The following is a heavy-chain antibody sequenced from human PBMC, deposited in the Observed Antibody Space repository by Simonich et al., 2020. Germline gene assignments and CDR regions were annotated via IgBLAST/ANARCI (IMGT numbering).Heavy chain of an antibody. CDR1: GFTFSSCG. CDR2: LGYDGSNK. D-gene: IGHD4-17*01. Sequence: QVQLVESGGGVVQPGRSLRLSCAASGFTFSSCGMHWVRRAPGKGLEGVEGLGYDGSNKYYANSVKGRFTISRDNSKNTLYLQMNSLRAEDTAMYYCAKESTVSRWDYYYGMDVWGQGTTVTVSS. CDR3: AKESTVSRWDYYYGMDV. V-gene: IGHV3-30*18. J-gene: IGHJ6*02.